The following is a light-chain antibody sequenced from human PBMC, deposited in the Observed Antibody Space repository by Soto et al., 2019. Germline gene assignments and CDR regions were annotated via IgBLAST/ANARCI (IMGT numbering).Light chain of an antibody. CDR1: QSISNW. CDR2: KAS. J-gene: IGKJ1*01. V-gene: IGKV1-5*03. CDR3: QQYNRHSWT. Sequence: DIQMTQSPSTLSASVGDRVTIACRASQSISNWLAWYQQKPGKAPKLLIYKASTLESGVPSRFSGSGSGTEFTLTISSLQPDDFATYYCQQYNRHSWTFGQGTKVEIK.